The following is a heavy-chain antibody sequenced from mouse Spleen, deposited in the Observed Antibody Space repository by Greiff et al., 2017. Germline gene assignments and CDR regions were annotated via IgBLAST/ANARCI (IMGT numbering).Heavy chain of an antibody. CDR1: GYSFTGYY. J-gene: IGHJ2*01. Sequence: EVQLQQSGPELVKPGASVKISCKASGYSFTGYYMNWVKQSPEKSLEWIGEINPSTGGTTYNQKFKAKATLTVDKSSSTAYMQLKSLTSEDSAVYYCARRTGRGYFDYWGQGTTL. D-gene: IGHD4-1*01. V-gene: IGHV1-42*01. CDR2: INPSTGGT. CDR3: ARRTGRGYFDY.